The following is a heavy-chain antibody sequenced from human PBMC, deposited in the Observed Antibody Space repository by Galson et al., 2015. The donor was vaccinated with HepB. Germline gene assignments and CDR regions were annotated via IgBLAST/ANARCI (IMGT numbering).Heavy chain of an antibody. D-gene: IGHD1-1*01. V-gene: IGHV3-23*01. CDR2: ISGNGVGT. Sequence: SLRLSCAASGFTFSSYAMTWVRQAPGKGLEWVSAISGNGVGTYYADSVKGRFTISRDNSKNTLYLQMNSLRAEDTAVYYCSRDFKDDDPDYWGQGTLVTVSS. CDR1: GFTFSSYA. CDR3: SRDFKDDDPDY. J-gene: IGHJ4*02.